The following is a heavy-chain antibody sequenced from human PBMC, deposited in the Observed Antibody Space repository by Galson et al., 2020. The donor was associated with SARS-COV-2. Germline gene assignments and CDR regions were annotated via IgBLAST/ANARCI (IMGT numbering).Heavy chain of an antibody. Sequence: ASETLSLTCTVSGGSISSSSYYWGWIRQPPGKGLEWIGSIYYSGSTYYNPSLKSRVTISVDTSKNQFSLKLSSVTAADTAVYYCARGIIAVAGTFGYFQHWGQGTLVTVSS. V-gene: IGHV4-39*07. CDR1: GGSISSSSYY. J-gene: IGHJ1*01. CDR2: IYYSGST. CDR3: ARGIIAVAGTFGYFQH. D-gene: IGHD6-19*01.